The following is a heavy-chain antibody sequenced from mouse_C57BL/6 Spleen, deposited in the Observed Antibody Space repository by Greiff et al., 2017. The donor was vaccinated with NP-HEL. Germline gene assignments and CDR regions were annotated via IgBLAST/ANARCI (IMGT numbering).Heavy chain of an antibody. D-gene: IGHD1-1*01. J-gene: IGHJ2*01. CDR2: IYPGDGDT. CDR1: GYAFSSYW. Sequence: QVQLKESGAELVKPGASVKISCKASGYAFSSYWMNWVKQRPGKGLEWIGQIYPGDGDTNYNGKFKGKATLTADKSSSTAYMQLSSLTSEDSAVYFCARGDYGRLDYWGQGTTLTVSS. CDR3: ARGDYGRLDY. V-gene: IGHV1-80*01.